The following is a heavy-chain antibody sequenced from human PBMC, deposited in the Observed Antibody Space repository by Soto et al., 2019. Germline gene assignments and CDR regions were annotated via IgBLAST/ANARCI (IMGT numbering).Heavy chain of an antibody. CDR3: AKDTVGATVPCYFDY. Sequence: EVQLVEAGGGLVKPGGSLRLSCAASGFTFSSYAMSWVRQAPGKGLEWVSAISGSGGSTYYADSVKGRFTISRDNSKNTLYLQMNSLRAEDTAVYYCAKDTVGATVPCYFDYWGQGTLVTVSS. D-gene: IGHD1-26*01. V-gene: IGHV3-23*04. CDR2: ISGSGGST. CDR1: GFTFSSYA. J-gene: IGHJ4*02.